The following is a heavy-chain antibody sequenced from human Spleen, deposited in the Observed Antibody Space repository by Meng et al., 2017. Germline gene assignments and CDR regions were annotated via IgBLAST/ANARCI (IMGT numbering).Heavy chain of an antibody. Sequence: ASVKVSCKASGYTFTGHYLHWVRQAPGQGLEWMGRIIPDSGGTNYAQRFQGRVTMTRDTSINSAYMELSSLRSDDTAVYYCVREDGSFDYWGQGTLVTVSS. J-gene: IGHJ4*02. D-gene: IGHD1-26*01. V-gene: IGHV1-2*06. CDR1: GYTFTGHY. CDR2: IIPDSGGT. CDR3: VREDGSFDY.